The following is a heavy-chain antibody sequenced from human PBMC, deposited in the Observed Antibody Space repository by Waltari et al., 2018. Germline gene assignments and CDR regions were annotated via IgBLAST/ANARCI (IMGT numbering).Heavy chain of an antibody. CDR1: GGSISSGSYY. Sequence: QVQLQESGPGLVTPSQTLSLTCTVSGGSISSGSYYWSWIRQPAGKGLDWIGRIYTSGSTNYNPSLKSRVTISVDTSKNQFSLKLSSVTAADTAVYYCARAKLGAKVDYWGQGTLVTVSS. J-gene: IGHJ4*02. CDR2: IYTSGST. CDR3: ARAKLGAKVDY. V-gene: IGHV4-61*02. D-gene: IGHD3-16*01.